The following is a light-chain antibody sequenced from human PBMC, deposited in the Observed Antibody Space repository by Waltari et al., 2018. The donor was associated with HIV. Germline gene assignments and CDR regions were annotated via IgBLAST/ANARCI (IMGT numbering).Light chain of an antibody. CDR1: SSNIGADYD. CDR3: QSYDRSLSASVV. V-gene: IGLV1-40*01. Sequence: QSVLTQPPSVSGAPGQRVTISCTGGSSNIGADYDVHRYQQIPGTAPKLLISGNENWPSGVPDRFSASKSGASASLAITGLQAEHEADYFCQSYDRSLSASVVFGGGTKLTVL. J-gene: IGLJ2*01. CDR2: GNE.